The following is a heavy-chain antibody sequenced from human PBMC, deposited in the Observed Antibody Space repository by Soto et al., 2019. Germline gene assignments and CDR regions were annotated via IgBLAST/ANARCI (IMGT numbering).Heavy chain of an antibody. Sequence: QVQLVESGGGVVQPGRSLRLSCAASGFNFNNYGMHWVRQAPGKGLEWVAVIWNDGNGYYYANSVKGRFTISRDNSKNTLFPQISTPRAEDTSVYSCARRQIPPPTRGAASARGGIDVWGQRSTVTVYS. CDR3: ARRQIPPPTRGAASARGGIDV. CDR1: GFNFNNYG. CDR2: IWNDGNGY. D-gene: IGHD6-13*01. V-gene: IGHV3-33*01. J-gene: IGHJ6*02.